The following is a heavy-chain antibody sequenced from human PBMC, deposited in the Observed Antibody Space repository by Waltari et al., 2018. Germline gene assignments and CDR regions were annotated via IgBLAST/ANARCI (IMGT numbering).Heavy chain of an antibody. Sequence: EEKLLESGGGLLQPGDSLRLSCAASGFRFSNYWMNWVRQAPGKGLVWVERIRNDESSLTYADSVKGRFTISRDNSKNTLNLQMNSLRAEDTAVYYCTREDQGQPGGYWGQGTLVTVSS. V-gene: IGHV3-74*03. CDR1: GFRFSNYW. J-gene: IGHJ4*02. D-gene: IGHD2-2*01. CDR2: IRNDESSL. CDR3: TREDQGQPGGY.